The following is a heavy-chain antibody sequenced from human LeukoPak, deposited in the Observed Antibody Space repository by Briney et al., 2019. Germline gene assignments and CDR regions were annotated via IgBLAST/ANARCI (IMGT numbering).Heavy chain of an antibody. CDR2: IYYSGST. V-gene: IGHV4-59*01. Sequence: SETLSLTCTVSGGSISSYYWSWIRQPPGKGLEWIGYIYYSGSTNYNPSLKSRVTISVDTSKNQFSLKLSSVTAADTAVYYCARETYYDFHLNWFDPWGQGTLVTVSS. CDR3: ARETYYDFHLNWFDP. J-gene: IGHJ5*02. CDR1: GGSISSYY. D-gene: IGHD3-3*01.